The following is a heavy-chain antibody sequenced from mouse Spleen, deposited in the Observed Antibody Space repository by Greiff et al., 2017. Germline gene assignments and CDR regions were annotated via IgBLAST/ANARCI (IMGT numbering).Heavy chain of an antibody. CDR3: ARGGYYDGSYGDY. Sequence: QVQLQQPGAELVMPGASVKLSCKASGYTFTSYWMHWVKQRPGQGLEWIGEIDPSDSYTNYNQKFKGKATLTVDTSSSTAYMQLSSLTSEDSAVYYCARGGYYDGSYGDYWGQGTSVTVSS. CDR2: IDPSDSYT. V-gene: IGHV1-69*01. J-gene: IGHJ4*01. D-gene: IGHD1-1*01. CDR1: GYTFTSYW.